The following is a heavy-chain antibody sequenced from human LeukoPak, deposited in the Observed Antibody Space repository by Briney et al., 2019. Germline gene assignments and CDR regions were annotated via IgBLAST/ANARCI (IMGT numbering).Heavy chain of an antibody. CDR3: ARGGIAAAGTYHSSGWYTRPLYFDY. V-gene: IGHV4-34*01. CDR2: INHSGST. D-gene: IGHD6-13*01. Sequence: ESSETLSLTCAVYGGSFSGYYWSWIRQPPGKGLEWIGEINHSGSTNYNPSLKSRVTISVDTSKNQFSLKLSSVTAADTAVYYCARGGIAAAGTYHSSGWYTRPLYFDYWGQGTLVTVSS. CDR1: GGSFSGYY. J-gene: IGHJ4*02.